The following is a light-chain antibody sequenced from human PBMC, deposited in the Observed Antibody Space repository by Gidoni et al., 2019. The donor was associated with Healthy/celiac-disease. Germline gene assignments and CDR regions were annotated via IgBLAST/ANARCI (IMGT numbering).Light chain of an antibody. CDR2: GAS. CDR1: QSVSSN. CDR3: QQYNNWPRNT. J-gene: IGKJ2*01. Sequence: EIVMTQSPATLSVSPRERATLSCRASQSVSSNLAWYQQKPGQSPRLLIYGASTRATGIPARFSGSGSGTEFTLTISSLQSEDFAVYYCQQYNNWPRNTFGQGTKLEIK. V-gene: IGKV3-15*01.